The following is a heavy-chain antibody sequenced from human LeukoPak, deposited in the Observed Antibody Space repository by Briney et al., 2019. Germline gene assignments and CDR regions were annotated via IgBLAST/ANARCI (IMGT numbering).Heavy chain of an antibody. CDR1: GGSISGYY. D-gene: IGHD3-10*01. CDR3: ARGYYGSYGMDV. CDR2: INHSGST. Sequence: SETLSLTCTVSGGSISGYYWSWIRQPPGKGLEWIGEINHSGSTNYNPSLKSRVTISVDTSKNQFSLKLSSVTAADTAVYYCARGYYGSYGMDVWGQGTAVTVSS. V-gene: IGHV4-34*01. J-gene: IGHJ6*02.